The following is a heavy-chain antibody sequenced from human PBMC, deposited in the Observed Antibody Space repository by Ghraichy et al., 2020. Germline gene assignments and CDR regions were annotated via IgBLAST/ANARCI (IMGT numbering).Heavy chain of an antibody. D-gene: IGHD4-17*01. CDR3: TTIFLHDYGDYYYYYYYMDV. Sequence: GGSLRLSCAASGFTFSNAWMSWVRQAPGKGLEWVGRIKSKTDGGTTDYAAPVKGRFTISRDDSKNTLYLQMNSLKTEDTAVYYCTTIFLHDYGDYYYYYYYMDVWGKGTTVTVSS. J-gene: IGHJ6*03. V-gene: IGHV3-15*01. CDR2: IKSKTDGGTT. CDR1: GFTFSNAW.